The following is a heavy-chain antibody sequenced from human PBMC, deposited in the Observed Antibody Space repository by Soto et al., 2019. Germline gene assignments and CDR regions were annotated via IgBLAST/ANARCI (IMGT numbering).Heavy chain of an antibody. Sequence: SLRLSCAASGFTFSSYAMSWVRQAPGKGLEWVSAISGSGGSTYYADSVKGRFTISRDNSKNTLYLQMNSLRAEDTAVYYCAKDLMGYYGSGSYSYNCFDPWRQGTLVTVSS. CDR2: ISGSGGST. J-gene: IGHJ5*02. V-gene: IGHV3-23*01. CDR1: GFTFSSYA. D-gene: IGHD3-10*01. CDR3: AKDLMGYYGSGSYSYNCFDP.